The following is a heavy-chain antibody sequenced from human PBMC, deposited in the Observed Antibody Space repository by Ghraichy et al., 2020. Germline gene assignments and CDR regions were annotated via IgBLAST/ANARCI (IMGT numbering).Heavy chain of an antibody. CDR3: ARGIAAPGTHYFDH. CDR2: IYTSGST. D-gene: IGHD6-13*01. J-gene: IGHJ4*02. V-gene: IGHV4-4*09. CDR1: GGSISSYY. Sequence: ESLNISCTVSGGSISSYYWSWIRQPPGKGLEYIGYIYTSGSTNYNPSLKSRVTISVDTSKNQFSLKLSSVTAADTAVYYCARGIAAPGTHYFDHWGQGTLVTVSS.